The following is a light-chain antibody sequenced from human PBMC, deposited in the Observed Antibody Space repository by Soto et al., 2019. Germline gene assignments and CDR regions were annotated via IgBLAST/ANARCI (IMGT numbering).Light chain of an antibody. CDR2: DAS. J-gene: IGKJ2*03. Sequence: DIPMTQSPSSLSASVGDRVTVTCQMSQNISKSLSWFHESPGKAPTLLITDASNLEPGVPSRFTGRGDGTHFTLTITSLQPEYIGRFYCHQYDDVPYSFGQGTSLQI. CDR1: QNISKS. CDR3: HQYDDVPYS. V-gene: IGKV1-33*01.